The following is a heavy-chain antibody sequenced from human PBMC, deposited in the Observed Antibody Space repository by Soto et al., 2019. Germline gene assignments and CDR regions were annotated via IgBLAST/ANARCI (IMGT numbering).Heavy chain of an antibody. CDR1: GGSISSYY. V-gene: IGHV4-59*08. J-gene: IGHJ6*03. D-gene: IGHD6-6*01. CDR2: IYYSGST. Sequence: QVQLQESGPGLVKPSETLSLTCTVSGGSISSYYWSWIRQPPGKGLEWIGYIYYSGSTNYNPSRKSRVTIAVDTSKSQFSLKLSSVTAADTAVYYCARHFSSSSDYYYYMDVWGKGTTVTVSS. CDR3: ARHFSSSSDYYYYMDV.